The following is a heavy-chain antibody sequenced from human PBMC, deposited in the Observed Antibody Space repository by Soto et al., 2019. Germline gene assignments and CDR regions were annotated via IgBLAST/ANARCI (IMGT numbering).Heavy chain of an antibody. J-gene: IGHJ3*02. D-gene: IGHD4-17*01. CDR2: MNWNSGKI. CDR3: AKDIIGADYGDGFDI. CDR1: GFTFDDYA. Sequence: DVQLEESGGGLVQPGRSLRLSCAASGFTFDDYAMHWVRQRPGQGLEWVSGMNWNSGKIGYADSVKGRFTISRDNAKNSLFLQMKSLRAEDTALYYCAKDIIGADYGDGFDIWGRGTMVTVSS. V-gene: IGHV3-9*01.